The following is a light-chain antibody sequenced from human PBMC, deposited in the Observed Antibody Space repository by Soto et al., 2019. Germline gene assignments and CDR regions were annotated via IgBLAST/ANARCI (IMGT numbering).Light chain of an antibody. J-gene: IGKJ2*01. CDR2: RVS. Sequence: DVVLTQSPLSLPVTLGQPASISCRSSQSFVHSDGNTYLHWFQQRPGQSPRRLIYRVSTRDSGVPDRFSGGGSGTDFPLKISRVEAEDVGVYYCMEGTYWPKTFGQGTKLEIK. CDR3: MEGTYWPKT. CDR1: QSFVHSDGNTY. V-gene: IGKV2-30*02.